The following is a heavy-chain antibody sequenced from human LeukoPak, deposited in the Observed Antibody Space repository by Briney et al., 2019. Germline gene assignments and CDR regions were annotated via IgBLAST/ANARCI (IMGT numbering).Heavy chain of an antibody. J-gene: IGHJ5*02. CDR3: AKDWHILTGRNCFDP. V-gene: IGHV1-18*01. D-gene: IGHD3-9*01. CDR1: GYTFTSYA. CDR2: VTSYNGDT. Sequence: ASVKVSCKASGYTFTSYAMNWVRQAPGQGLEGMGWVTSYNGDTNYAQKFQGRVTMSTDTSTSTAYMELRSLRFDDTAIYYCAKDWHILTGRNCFDPWGQGTLVTVSS.